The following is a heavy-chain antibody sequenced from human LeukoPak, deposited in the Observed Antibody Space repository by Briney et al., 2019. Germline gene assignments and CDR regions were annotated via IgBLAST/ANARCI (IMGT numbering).Heavy chain of an antibody. CDR1: GFTFSSYG. V-gene: IGHV3-30*02. CDR3: AKDLGDFWSGHATHFDY. J-gene: IGHJ4*02. Sequence: GGSLRLSCAASGFTFSSYGMHWVRQAPGKGLEWVAFIRYDGSNKYYADSVKGRFTISRDNSKNTLYLQMNSLRAEGTAVYYCAKDLGDFWSGHATHFDYWGQGTLVTVSS. CDR2: IRYDGSNK. D-gene: IGHD3-3*01.